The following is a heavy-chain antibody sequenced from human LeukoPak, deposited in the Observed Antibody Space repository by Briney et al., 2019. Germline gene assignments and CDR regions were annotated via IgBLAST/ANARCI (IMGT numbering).Heavy chain of an antibody. D-gene: IGHD5-12*01. CDR3: ARDAFGGDIVAVYGMDV. CDR1: GFTFSSYS. CDR2: ISSSSSYI. J-gene: IGHJ6*02. Sequence: GGSLRLSCAASGFTFSSYSMNWVRQAPGKGLEWVSSISSSSSYIYYADSVKGRFTISRDNAKNSLYLQMNSLRAEDTAVYYCARDAFGGDIVAVYGMDVWGQGTTATVSS. V-gene: IGHV3-21*01.